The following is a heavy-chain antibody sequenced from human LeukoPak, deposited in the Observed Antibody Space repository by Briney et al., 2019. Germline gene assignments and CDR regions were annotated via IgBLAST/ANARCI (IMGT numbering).Heavy chain of an antibody. Sequence: PETLSLTCTVSGGSISGYYWSWLRPPPRKGLEWIGYIYSSGSTYSNPSLKSRVTISVDTSKNQSSLKLTSVNAADAAVYYCARAALVGATLFDWGQGTLVTVSS. CDR1: GGSISGYY. CDR2: IYSSGST. V-gene: IGHV4-59*01. D-gene: IGHD1-26*01. CDR3: ARAALVGATLFD. J-gene: IGHJ4*02.